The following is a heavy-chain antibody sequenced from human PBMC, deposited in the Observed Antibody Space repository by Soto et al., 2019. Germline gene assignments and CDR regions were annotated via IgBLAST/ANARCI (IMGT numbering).Heavy chain of an antibody. CDR3: ARLVYDSRLNYMYFDF. CDR2: IFHDGTA. D-gene: IGHD3-10*01. CDR1: GVSVTSGNW. J-gene: IGHJ4*02. Sequence: SATLSLTCAVSGVSVTSGNWWASFRQSPQRGLEYIGEIFHDGTANYYPSFERRVAMSVDTSRNQFSLKLTSVTAADTAVYFCARLVYDSRLNYMYFDFWGPGTLVTVSS. V-gene: IGHV4-4*02.